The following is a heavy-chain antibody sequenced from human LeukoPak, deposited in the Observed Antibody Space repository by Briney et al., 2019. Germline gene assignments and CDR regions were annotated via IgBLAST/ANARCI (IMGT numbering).Heavy chain of an antibody. CDR2: IYNTGNT. Sequence: SETLSLTCTVSGGSLIKGIYYWNWIRQPAGKGLEWLGRIYNTGNTNYSPSLKSRVTISVDTSKNQFSLKLSSVTAADTAVYFCVREYWNGIYMDVWGKGATVTVSS. CDR3: VREYWNGIYMDV. CDR1: GGSLIKGIYY. J-gene: IGHJ6*03. V-gene: IGHV4-61*02. D-gene: IGHD1-1*01.